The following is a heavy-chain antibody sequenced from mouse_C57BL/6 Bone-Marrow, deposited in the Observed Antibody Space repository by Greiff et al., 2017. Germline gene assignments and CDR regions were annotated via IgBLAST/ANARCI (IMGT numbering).Heavy chain of an antibody. D-gene: IGHD6-5*01. J-gene: IGHJ2*01. V-gene: IGHV1-52*01. CDR3: ARGRPYVFDY. Sequence: QVQLKQPGAELVRPGSSVKLSCKASGYTFTSYWMHWVKQRPIQGLEWIGNIDPSDSETHYNQKFKDKATLTVDKSSSTAYMQLSSLTSEDSAVYYCARGRPYVFDYWGQGTTLTVSS. CDR2: IDPSDSET. CDR1: GYTFTSYW.